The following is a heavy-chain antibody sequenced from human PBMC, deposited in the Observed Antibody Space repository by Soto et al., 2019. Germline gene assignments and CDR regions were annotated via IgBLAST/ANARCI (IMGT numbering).Heavy chain of an antibody. CDR1: GVTFSIYA. CDR3: AKVKRSIFGRYPIPYYFDY. J-gene: IGHJ4*02. V-gene: IGHV3-23*01. Sequence: TGGSLRLSCAASGVTFSIYAMSWVRPAPWKGLEWVSAISGSCGSTSDADSVTGRFTLHSNDSKNTLYLQMNSLRAEDTAVYYCAKVKRSIFGRYPIPYYFDYWGQGTLVTVSS. CDR2: ISGSCGST. D-gene: IGHD3-3*01.